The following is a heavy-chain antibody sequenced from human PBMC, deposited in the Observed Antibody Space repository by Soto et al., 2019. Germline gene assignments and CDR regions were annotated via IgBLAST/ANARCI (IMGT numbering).Heavy chain of an antibody. J-gene: IGHJ4*02. CDR3: ARGPAFGR. CDR2: IYHSGST. CDR1: GGSISSGGYS. Sequence: SETLSLTCAVSGGSISSGGYSWSWIRQPPGKGLEWIGYIYHSGSTYYNPSLKSRVTISVDRSKNQFSLKLSSVTAADTAVYYCARGPAFGRWGQGTLVTVSS. V-gene: IGHV4-30-2*01. D-gene: IGHD3-3*01.